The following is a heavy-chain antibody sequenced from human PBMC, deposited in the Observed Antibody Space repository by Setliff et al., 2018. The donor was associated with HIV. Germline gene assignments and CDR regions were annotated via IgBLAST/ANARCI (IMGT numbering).Heavy chain of an antibody. CDR2: IFPADSDT. D-gene: IGHD3-22*01. J-gene: IGHJ3*01. CDR1: GYSFGDYW. CDR3: ARHRVDTSMLVVKSPGAFDL. V-gene: IGHV5-51*01. Sequence: PGESLKISCRGFGYSFGDYWIGWVRKKPGKGLEWMGIIFPADSDTRVSPSFQGPVSTSADRSTYAAFLQWTSLKASDTGMYFCARHRVDTSMLVVKSPGAFDLWGQGTLVTVSS.